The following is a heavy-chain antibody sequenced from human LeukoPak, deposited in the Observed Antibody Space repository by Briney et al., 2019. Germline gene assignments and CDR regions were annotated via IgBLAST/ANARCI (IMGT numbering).Heavy chain of an antibody. J-gene: IGHJ5*02. CDR2: MNPNSGNT. CDR3: ARGRGDVVVRPFDP. CDR1: GYTFTSYD. V-gene: IGHV1-8*01. Sequence: ASVKVSCKASGYTFTSYDINWVRQATGQGLEWMGWMNPNSGNTGYAQKFQGRVTMTRNTSISTAYMELSSLRSEDTAVYYSARGRGDVVVRPFDPWGQGTLVTVSS. D-gene: IGHD2-2*01.